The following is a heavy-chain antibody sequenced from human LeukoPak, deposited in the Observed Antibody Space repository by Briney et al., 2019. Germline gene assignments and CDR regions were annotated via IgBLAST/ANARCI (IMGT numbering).Heavy chain of an antibody. Sequence: GGSLRLSCAASGFTFSNYGMYWVRQAPGKGPEWVAVIWSDGTNRLHADSVKGRFTISRDNSKNTLYLQMNSLTPEDTAVYYCVPAFKREAPPPGFDFWGQGTLVTVSS. CDR2: IWSDGTNR. CDR1: GFTFSNYG. D-gene: IGHD1-14*01. V-gene: IGHV3-30*02. CDR3: VPAFKREAPPPGFDF. J-gene: IGHJ4*02.